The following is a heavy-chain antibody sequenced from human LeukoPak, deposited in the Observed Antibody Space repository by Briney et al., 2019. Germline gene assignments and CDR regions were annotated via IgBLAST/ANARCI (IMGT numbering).Heavy chain of an antibody. CDR1: GYSFSSFW. V-gene: IGHV5-51*01. J-gene: IGHJ3*02. CDR2: IYPSDSDT. D-gene: IGHD2-2*02. Sequence: GESLKISCKGSGYSFSSFWIGWVRQMPGKGLEWMGIIYPSDSDTRYSPSFQGQVTISADKSISTAYLQWSSLKASDTAMYYCARHYAPPIRKGDAFDIWGQGTMVTVSS. CDR3: ARHYAPPIRKGDAFDI.